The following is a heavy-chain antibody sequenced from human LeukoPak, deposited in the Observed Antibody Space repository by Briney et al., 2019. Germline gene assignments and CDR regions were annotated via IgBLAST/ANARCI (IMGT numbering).Heavy chain of an antibody. CDR2: INTNTGNP. V-gene: IGHV7-4-1*02. CDR1: GYTFTSYY. CDR3: ARGPMGYRSSTSWFPSAFDI. Sequence: ASVKVSCKASGYTFTSYYMHWVRQAPGQGLEWMGWINTNTGNPTYAQDFTGRFVFSLDTSVSTAYLQISSLKADDTAVYYCARGPMGYRSSTSWFPSAFDIWGQGTMVTVSS. D-gene: IGHD2-2*01. J-gene: IGHJ3*02.